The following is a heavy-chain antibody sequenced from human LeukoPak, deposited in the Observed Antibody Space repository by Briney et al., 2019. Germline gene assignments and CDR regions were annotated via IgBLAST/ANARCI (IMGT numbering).Heavy chain of an antibody. J-gene: IGHJ5*02. CDR1: GFTFSSYG. Sequence: GGSLRLSCAASGFTFSSYGMHWVRQAPGKGLGWVAVIWYDGSNKYYADSVKGRFTISRDNSKNTLYLQMNSLRAEDTAVYYCARGRAAAGARRLNWFDPWGQGTLVIVSS. CDR3: ARGRAAAGARRLNWFDP. D-gene: IGHD6-13*01. CDR2: IWYDGSNK. V-gene: IGHV3-33*01.